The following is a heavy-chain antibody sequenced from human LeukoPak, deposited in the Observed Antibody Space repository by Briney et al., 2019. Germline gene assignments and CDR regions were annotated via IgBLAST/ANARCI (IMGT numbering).Heavy chain of an antibody. CDR3: ARNHLGLGL. V-gene: IGHV1-18*01. D-gene: IGHD3-16*01. CDR2: IYTRNGNA. Sequence: ASVKVSCKASGYTFTTYEIIWVRQAPGEGLEWMGWIYTRNGNANYAHQPQGRVTMTTDTSTSTSYMELASLRFDDTAIYYCARNHLGLGLWGQGTLVTVSS. J-gene: IGHJ4*02. CDR1: GYTFTTYE.